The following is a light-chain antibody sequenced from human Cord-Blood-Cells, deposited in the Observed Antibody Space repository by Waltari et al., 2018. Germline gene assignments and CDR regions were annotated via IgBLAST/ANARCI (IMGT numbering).Light chain of an antibody. CDR1: SSDDGGYNY. CDR3: CSYAGSYTFVV. J-gene: IGLJ2*01. Sequence: ALPQPRSVSGSPGQSVTISCTGTSSDDGGYNYVSWYQQHPGNAPKLMIYDVSQRPSGVPDRFSGSKSGNTASLTIAGLQAEDEADYYCCSYAGSYTFVVFGGGTKLTVL. CDR2: DVS. V-gene: IGLV2-11*01.